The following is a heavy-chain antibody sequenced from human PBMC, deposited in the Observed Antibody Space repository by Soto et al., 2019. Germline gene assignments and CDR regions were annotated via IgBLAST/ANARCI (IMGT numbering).Heavy chain of an antibody. J-gene: IGHJ6*02. CDR2: ISYDGSNK. CDR1: GFTFSSYG. Sequence: GGSQRLSCAASGFTFSSYGTHWVRQSPGKGLEWVAVISYDGSNKYYADSVKGRFTISRDNSKNTLYLQMNSLRAEDTAVYYCAKELNYGSGSLIFPPLGMDVWGQGTTVTVSS. V-gene: IGHV3-30*18. D-gene: IGHD3-10*01. CDR3: AKELNYGSGSLIFPPLGMDV.